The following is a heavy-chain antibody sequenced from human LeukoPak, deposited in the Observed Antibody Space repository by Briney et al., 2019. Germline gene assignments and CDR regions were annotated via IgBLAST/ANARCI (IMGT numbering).Heavy chain of an antibody. V-gene: IGHV3-21*01. Sequence: PGGSLRLSCAASGFSFSSYSMNWVRRAPGKGLEWVSSISTSSTYIYYADSVKGRFTISRDNAKNSLYLQMNSLRAEDTAVYYCARDYSSGWYGNMDVWGKGTTVTVSS. CDR3: ARDYSSGWYGNMDV. J-gene: IGHJ6*03. CDR2: ISTSSTYI. D-gene: IGHD6-19*01. CDR1: GFSFSSYS.